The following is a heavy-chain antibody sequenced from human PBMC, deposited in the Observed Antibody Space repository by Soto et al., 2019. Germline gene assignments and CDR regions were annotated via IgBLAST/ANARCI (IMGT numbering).Heavy chain of an antibody. CDR3: AKDAPYGRVTMRSYWYFDL. Sequence: EVQLLESGGGLVQPGGSLRLSCAASGFTFSSYAMSWVRQAPGKGLEWVSAISGSGGSTYYADSVKGRFTISRDNSKNTLYLQMNSLRAEDTAVYYCAKDAPYGRVTMRSYWYFDLWGRGTLVTVSS. D-gene: IGHD4-17*01. J-gene: IGHJ2*01. CDR1: GFTFSSYA. V-gene: IGHV3-23*01. CDR2: ISGSGGST.